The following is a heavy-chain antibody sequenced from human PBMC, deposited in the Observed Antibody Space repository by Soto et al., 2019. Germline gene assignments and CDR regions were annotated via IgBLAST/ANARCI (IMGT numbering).Heavy chain of an antibody. V-gene: IGHV4-31*03. J-gene: IGHJ4*02. Sequence: SETLSLTCTVSGGSISSGGYYWSWIRQHPGKGLEWIGYIYYSGSTYYNPSLKSRVTISVDTSKNQFSLKLSSVTAADTAVYYCARVRTYYYDSSCYFDYWGQGTLVTVSS. CDR1: GGSISSGGYY. D-gene: IGHD3-22*01. CDR2: IYYSGST. CDR3: ARVRTYYYDSSCYFDY.